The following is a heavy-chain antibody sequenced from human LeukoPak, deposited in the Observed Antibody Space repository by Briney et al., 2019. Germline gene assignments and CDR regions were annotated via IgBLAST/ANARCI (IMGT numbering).Heavy chain of an antibody. CDR3: AREYNLNWFDP. V-gene: IGHV3-33*01. CDR2: IWYDGSNN. Sequence: PGRSLRLSCAASGFTFSSYGMHWVRQAPGKGLEWVAVIWYDGSNNYYADSVKGRFTISRGNSKNTLYLQMNSLRAEDTAVYYCAREYNLNWFDPWGQGTLVTVSS. D-gene: IGHD1-14*01. CDR1: GFTFSSYG. J-gene: IGHJ5*02.